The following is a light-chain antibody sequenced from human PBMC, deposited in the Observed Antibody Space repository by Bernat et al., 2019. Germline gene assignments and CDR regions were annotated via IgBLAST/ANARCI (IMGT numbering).Light chain of an antibody. Sequence: QSVLAQPPSASGTLGQRVTISCSGSSPNIGSNYVYWYQQLPGTAPKLLIYSNNQRPSGVPDRFSGSKSGTSASLAISGLRSEDEADYYCAAWDDSLSGPVFGGGTKLTVL. CDR3: AAWDDSLSGPV. V-gene: IGLV1-47*02. CDR2: SNN. J-gene: IGLJ3*02. CDR1: SPNIGSNY.